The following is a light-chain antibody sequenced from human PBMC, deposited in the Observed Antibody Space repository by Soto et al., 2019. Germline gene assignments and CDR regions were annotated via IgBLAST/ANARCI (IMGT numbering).Light chain of an antibody. V-gene: IGKV1-39*01. CDR2: AAT. CDR3: QQSYHSPYT. J-gene: IGKJ2*01. CDR1: QSINNY. Sequence: DIQMTQSPSSLSASLGDRVTITCRASQSINNYLNWYQQEEGKAPKLLIYAATSLQSGVPSRFSGSGSGTEFTLTISSLQPGDFATYYCQQSYHSPYTVGLGTKLEIK.